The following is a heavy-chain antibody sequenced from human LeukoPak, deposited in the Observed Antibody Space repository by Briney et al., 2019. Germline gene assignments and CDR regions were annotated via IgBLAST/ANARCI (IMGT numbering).Heavy chain of an antibody. CDR2: IKQDGSEK. J-gene: IGHJ4*02. CDR1: GFTSSSYW. CDR3: ARALGYSSGCGDY. D-gene: IGHD6-19*01. Sequence: GGSLRLSCVASGFTSSSYWMSWVRQAPGKGLEWVANIKQDGSEKYYVDSVKGRFTISRDNAKNSLYLQMNSLRAGDTAVYYCARALGYSSGCGDYWGQGTLVTVSS. V-gene: IGHV3-7*01.